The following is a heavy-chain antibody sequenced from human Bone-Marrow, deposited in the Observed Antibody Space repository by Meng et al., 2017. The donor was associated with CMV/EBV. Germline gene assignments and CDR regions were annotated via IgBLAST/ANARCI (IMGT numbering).Heavy chain of an antibody. D-gene: IGHD5-18*01. CDR2: ISSSGSTI. Sequence: GGSLRLSCAASGFTFSDYYMSWIRQAPGKGLEWVSYISSSGSTIYYADSVKGRFTISRDNAKNSLYLQMNSLRAEDTAVYYCARDGHGYSYGYPYYYYGMDVWGQGTTVTVSS. CDR1: GFTFSDYY. J-gene: IGHJ6*02. V-gene: IGHV3-11*04. CDR3: ARDGHGYSYGYPYYYYGMDV.